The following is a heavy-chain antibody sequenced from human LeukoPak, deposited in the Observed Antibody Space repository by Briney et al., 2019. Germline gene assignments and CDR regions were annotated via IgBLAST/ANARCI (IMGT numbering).Heavy chain of an antibody. CDR2: ISGSGGST. CDR1: GFTFSSYA. D-gene: IGHD3-10*01. V-gene: IGHV3-23*01. J-gene: IGHJ4*02. Sequence: PGGSLRLSCAASGFTFSSYAMSWVRQAPGKGLEWVSAISGSGGSTYYADSVKGRFTISRDNSKNTLYLQMNSLRAEDTAVYYCAKYYGSGSGSMNIDYWGQGTLVTVSS. CDR3: AKYYGSGSGSMNIDY.